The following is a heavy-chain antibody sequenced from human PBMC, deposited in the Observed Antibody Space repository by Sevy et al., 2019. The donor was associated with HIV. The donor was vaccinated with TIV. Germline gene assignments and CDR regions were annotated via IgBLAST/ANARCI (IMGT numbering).Heavy chain of an antibody. J-gene: IGHJ4*02. CDR3: ATKGNFWSDYQYFDY. Sequence: GGSLRLSCAASGITFTNAWMTWVRQAPGKGLEWVGRIKSNTDGGTTDYAAPVKGRFTISRDDSKSTLFLQMHSLKTDDTAVYYCATKGNFWSDYQYFDYWGQGTLVTVSS. D-gene: IGHD3-3*01. CDR2: IKSNTDGGTT. V-gene: IGHV3-15*01. CDR1: GITFTNAW.